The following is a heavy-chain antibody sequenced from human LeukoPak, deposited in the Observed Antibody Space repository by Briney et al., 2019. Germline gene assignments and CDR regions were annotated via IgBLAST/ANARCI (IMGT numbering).Heavy chain of an antibody. V-gene: IGHV4-30-2*01. Sequence: SQTLSLTCAVSGGSISSGGHSWSWIRQPPGKGLEWIGYIYHSGSTYYNPSLKSRVTISVDRSKNQFSLKLSSVTAADTAVYYCARTEGRFGELGPWFDPWGQGTLVTVSS. D-gene: IGHD3-10*01. CDR3: ARTEGRFGELGPWFDP. CDR1: GGSISSGGHS. J-gene: IGHJ5*02. CDR2: IYHSGST.